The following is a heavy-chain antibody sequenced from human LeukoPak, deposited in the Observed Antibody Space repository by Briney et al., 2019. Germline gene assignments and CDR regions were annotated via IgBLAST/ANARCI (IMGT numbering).Heavy chain of an antibody. D-gene: IGHD2-8*01. CDR2: INPNSGGT. Sequence: ASVKVSCKASGYTFTGYYIHWVRQAPGQGLEWMGRINPNSGGTDYAQKFQGRVTMTRATSVSTAYMDLIRLKSDDTAMYYCAKGEYAGNFDYWGQGTLVTVSS. CDR3: AKGEYAGNFDY. J-gene: IGHJ4*02. V-gene: IGHV1-2*06. CDR1: GYTFTGYY.